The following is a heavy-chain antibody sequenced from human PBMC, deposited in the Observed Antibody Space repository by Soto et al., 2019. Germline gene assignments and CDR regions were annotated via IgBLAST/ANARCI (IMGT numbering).Heavy chain of an antibody. J-gene: IGHJ6*02. D-gene: IGHD3-10*01. CDR3: AGGGVRGVVTRTRDYYGMDV. V-gene: IGHV5-51*01. CDR2: IYPGDSDT. CDR1: GYNFTNYW. Sequence: GESLKISCKGSGYNFTNYWIGWVRQMPGKGLESMGIIYPGDSDTRYSPSFQGQVTISADKSISTAYLQWSSLKASDTAMYYCAGGGVRGVVTRTRDYYGMDVWGQGTPVTVSS.